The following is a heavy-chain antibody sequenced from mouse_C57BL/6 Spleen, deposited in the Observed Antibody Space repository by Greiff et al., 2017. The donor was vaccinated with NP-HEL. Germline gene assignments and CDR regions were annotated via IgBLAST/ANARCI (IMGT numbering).Heavy chain of an antibody. CDR2: INPSNGGT. CDR1: GYTFTSYW. Sequence: VQLQQPGTELVKPGASVKLSCKASGYTFTSYWMHWVKQRPGQGLEWIGNINPSNGGTNYNEKFKSKATLTVDKSSSTAYMQLSSLTSEDSAVYYCARGSIYYYGSSPFDYWGQGTTLTVSS. D-gene: IGHD1-1*01. V-gene: IGHV1-53*01. CDR3: ARGSIYYYGSSPFDY. J-gene: IGHJ2*01.